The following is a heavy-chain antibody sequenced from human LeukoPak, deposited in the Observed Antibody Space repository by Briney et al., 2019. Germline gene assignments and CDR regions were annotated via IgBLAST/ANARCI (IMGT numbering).Heavy chain of an antibody. V-gene: IGHV3-7*03. J-gene: IGHJ3*02. CDR3: AKGVTVAAPKGAFDI. Sequence: GGSLRLSCTASGFSFSSYWMSWVRQAPGKGLEWVANIRQDGSEKYYLDSVKGRFTISRDNSKNTLYLQMNSLRAEDTAVYYCAKGVTVAAPKGAFDIWGQGKMVTVSS. CDR2: IRQDGSEK. CDR1: GFSFSSYW. D-gene: IGHD6-19*01.